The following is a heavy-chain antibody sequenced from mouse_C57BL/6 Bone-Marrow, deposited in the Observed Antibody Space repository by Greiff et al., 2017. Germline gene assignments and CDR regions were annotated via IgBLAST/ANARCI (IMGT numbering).Heavy chain of an antibody. J-gene: IGHJ3*01. CDR2: IDPEDGDT. CDR1: GFNFTDYY. Sequence: VQLQQSGAELVKPGASVKLSCTASGFNFTDYYMHWVKQRTEQGLEWIGRIDPEDGDTKYAPKFKGKATFTADTSSNTAYLQLSSLTSEDTAVYYCARVCDGYVLAYWGQGTLVTVSA. V-gene: IGHV14-2*01. D-gene: IGHD2-3*01. CDR3: ARVCDGYVLAY.